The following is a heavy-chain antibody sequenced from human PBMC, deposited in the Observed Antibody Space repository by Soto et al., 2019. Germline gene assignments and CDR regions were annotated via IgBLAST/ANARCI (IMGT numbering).Heavy chain of an antibody. CDR3: ARDLRDSSRWYYFDY. CDR2: IIPILGIA. D-gene: IGHD6-13*01. Sequence: ASVKVSCKASGGTFSSYTISWVRQAPGQGLEWMGRIIPILGIANYAQKFQGRVTITADKSTSTAYMELSSLRSEDTAVYYCARDLRDSSRWYYFDYWGQGTLVTVSS. CDR1: GGTFSSYT. J-gene: IGHJ4*02. V-gene: IGHV1-69*04.